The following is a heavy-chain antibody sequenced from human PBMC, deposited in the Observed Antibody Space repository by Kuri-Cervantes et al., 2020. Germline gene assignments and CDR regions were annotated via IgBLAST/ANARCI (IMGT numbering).Heavy chain of an antibody. D-gene: IGHD5-18*01. CDR2: MNPNSGNT. CDR3: AKRGYSYGELDY. J-gene: IGHJ4*02. V-gene: IGHV1-8*01. Sequence: ASEKVSCKASGYTFTSYDINWVRQATGQGLEWMGWMNPNSGNTGYAQKFQGRVTMTRNTSISTAYMELSTLRSEDTAVYYCAKRGYSYGELDYWGQGTLVTVSS. CDR1: GYTFTSYD.